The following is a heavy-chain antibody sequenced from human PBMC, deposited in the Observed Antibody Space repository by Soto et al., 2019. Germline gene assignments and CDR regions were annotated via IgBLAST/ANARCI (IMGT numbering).Heavy chain of an antibody. Sequence: EVQLVESGGGLVKPGGSLRLSCAASGFTFSSYSMHWVRQAPGKGLEWVSSISSSSSYIYYADSVKGRFTISRDNAKNSLYLQMNSLRAEDTAVYYCARTPQQWLVYWYFDLWGRGTLVTVSS. D-gene: IGHD6-19*01. J-gene: IGHJ2*01. V-gene: IGHV3-21*01. CDR3: ARTPQQWLVYWYFDL. CDR1: GFTFSSYS. CDR2: ISSSSSYI.